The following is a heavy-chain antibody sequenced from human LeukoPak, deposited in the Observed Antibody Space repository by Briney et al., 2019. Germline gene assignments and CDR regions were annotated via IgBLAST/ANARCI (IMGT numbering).Heavy chain of an antibody. CDR1: GFSFSKYW. CDR3: ARDFDMGITPGDDFDF. V-gene: IGHV3-74*01. Sequence: GGSLRLSCAASGFSFSKYWMHWVRQTPGEGLVWVARINEDGTYTNYADSVKGRFTISRDNARNTVFLQMNSLRAEDTAVYYCARDFDMGITPGDDFDFWGQGTLVTVSS. J-gene: IGHJ4*01. CDR2: INEDGTYT. D-gene: IGHD3-9*01.